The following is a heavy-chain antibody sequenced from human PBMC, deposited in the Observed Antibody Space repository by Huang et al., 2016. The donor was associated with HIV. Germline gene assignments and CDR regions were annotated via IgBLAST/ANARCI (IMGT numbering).Heavy chain of an antibody. V-gene: IGHV3-74*01. J-gene: IGHJ2*01. Sequence: EVQLVESGGGLVQPGGSLRLSCAASGFTFSSYWMHWVRKAPGKGLVWVSRINGDGSSTNYADSVKGRFTISRDNAKNTLYVQVNSLRAEDTAVYYCARGTRLTGLWYFDLWGRGTLVIVSS. D-gene: IGHD7-27*01. CDR2: INGDGSST. CDR3: ARGTRLTGLWYFDL. CDR1: GFTFSSYW.